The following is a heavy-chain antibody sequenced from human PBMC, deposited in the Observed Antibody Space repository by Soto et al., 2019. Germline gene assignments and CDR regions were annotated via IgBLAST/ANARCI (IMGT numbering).Heavy chain of an antibody. CDR1: GFTFSSYA. J-gene: IGHJ6*02. V-gene: IGHV3-23*01. CDR3: AKDWNDVFYYYYGMDV. D-gene: IGHD1-1*01. Sequence: GESLKISCAASGFTFSSYAMSWVRQAPGKGLEWVSAISGSGGSTYYADSVKGRFTISRDNSKNTLYLQMNSLRAEDTAVYYCAKDWNDVFYYYYGMDVWGQGTTVTVSS. CDR2: ISGSGGST.